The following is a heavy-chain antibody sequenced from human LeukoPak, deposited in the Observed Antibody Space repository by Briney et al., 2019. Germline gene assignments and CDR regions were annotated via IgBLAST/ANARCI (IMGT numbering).Heavy chain of an antibody. D-gene: IGHD3-22*01. V-gene: IGHV3-48*03. CDR2: ISSSGSTI. Sequence: GGSLRLSCAASGFTFSSYEMNWVRQAPGKGLEWVSYISSSGSTIYYADSVKGRFTISRDNAKNSLYLQMNSLRAEDTAVYYCAADSSGYYYVNYWGQGTLVTVSS. J-gene: IGHJ4*02. CDR3: AADSSGYYYVNY. CDR1: GFTFSSYE.